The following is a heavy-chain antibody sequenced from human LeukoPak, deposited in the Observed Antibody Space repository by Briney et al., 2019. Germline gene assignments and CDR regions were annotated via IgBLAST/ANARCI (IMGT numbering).Heavy chain of an antibody. Sequence: GASVKVSCKASGCTFTDYYIHWARQAPGQGLEWMGWVNPNSGDTDYAQKFQDRVIMTRDTSINTAYIELSSLRSDDTAVYYCARGRRILWRDPNAGDFFDYWGQGTLVIVSS. D-gene: IGHD2/OR15-2a*01. CDR2: VNPNSGDT. CDR1: GCTFTDYY. CDR3: ARGRRILWRDPNAGDFFDY. J-gene: IGHJ4*02. V-gene: IGHV1-2*02.